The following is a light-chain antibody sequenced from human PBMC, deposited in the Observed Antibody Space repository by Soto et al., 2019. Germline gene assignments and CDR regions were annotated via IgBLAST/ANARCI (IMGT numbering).Light chain of an antibody. J-gene: IGKJ4*01. CDR1: QSISNY. CDR3: HQSYNTPLT. V-gene: IGKV1-39*01. CDR2: AAS. Sequence: DIQMTQSPSSLSASVGDRVTITCRASQSISNYLNWYQQKPGKAPKLLIYAASSLQSGVPSRFSGRGSGTDFTLTISSLPPEDFATYYCHQSYNTPLTFGGGTKVEIK.